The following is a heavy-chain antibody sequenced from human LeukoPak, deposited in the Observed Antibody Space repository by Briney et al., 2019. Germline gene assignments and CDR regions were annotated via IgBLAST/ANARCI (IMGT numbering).Heavy chain of an antibody. D-gene: IGHD6-19*01. CDR3: ARGAVAVYYFDY. V-gene: IGHV3-21*01. J-gene: IGHJ4*02. CDR1: GFTFSSYS. CDR2: ISSSSSYI. Sequence: GGSLRLSRAASGFTFSSYSMNWVRQAPGKGLEWVSSISSSSSYIYYADSVKGRFTISRDNAKNSLYLQMNSLRAEDTAVYYCARGAVAVYYFDYWGQGTLVTVSS.